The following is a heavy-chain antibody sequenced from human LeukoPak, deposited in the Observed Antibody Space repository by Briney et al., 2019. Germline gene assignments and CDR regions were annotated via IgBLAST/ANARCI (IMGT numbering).Heavy chain of an antibody. J-gene: IGHJ6*03. CDR1: GGSISSSSYY. Sequence: PSETLSLTCTASGGSISSSSYYWGWIRQPPGKGLEWIGSIYYSGSTYYNPSLKSRVTISVDTSKNQFSLKLSSVTAADTAVYYCARDSAELYYMDVWGKGTTVTVSS. CDR3: ARDSAELYYMDV. V-gene: IGHV4-39*07. D-gene: IGHD1-7*01. CDR2: IYYSGST.